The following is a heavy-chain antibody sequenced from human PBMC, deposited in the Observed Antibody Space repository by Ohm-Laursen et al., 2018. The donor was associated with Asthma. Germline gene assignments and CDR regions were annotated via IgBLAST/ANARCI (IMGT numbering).Heavy chain of an antibody. CDR2: ISSSSSYI. CDR3: ASYYDFWSGYHSLDY. CDR1: GFTFSSYS. D-gene: IGHD3-3*01. V-gene: IGHV3-21*01. J-gene: IGHJ4*02. Sequence: SLRLSCTASGFTFSSYSMNWVRQAPGKGLEWVSSISSSSSYIYYADSVKGRFTISRDNAKNSLYLQMNSLRAEDTAVYYCASYYDFWSGYHSLDYWGQGTLVTVSS.